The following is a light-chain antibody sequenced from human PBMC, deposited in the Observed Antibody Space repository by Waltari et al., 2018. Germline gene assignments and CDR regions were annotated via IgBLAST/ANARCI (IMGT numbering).Light chain of an antibody. V-gene: IGLV2-14*01. J-gene: IGLJ2*01. Sequence: QSALTQPASVSGSPGQSITISCTGTSSDVGGYNYVSWYKQHPGQAPKLMIYEVSNRPEGVSNRSAGSKSGNTASRTISVLQAEDEADYYCSSYTSSSTVVFGGGTKLTVL. CDR2: EVS. CDR3: SSYTSSSTVV. CDR1: SSDVGGYNY.